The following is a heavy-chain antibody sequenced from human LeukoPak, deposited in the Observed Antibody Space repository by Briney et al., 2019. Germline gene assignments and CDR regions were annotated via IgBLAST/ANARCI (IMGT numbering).Heavy chain of an antibody. CDR3: AREKYSSSFYFDY. J-gene: IGHJ4*02. D-gene: IGHD6-6*01. CDR2: ISAYNGNT. CDR1: GYTFTSYG. V-gene: IGHV1-18*01. Sequence: ASVKVSCKASGYTFTSYGISWVRQAPGQGLEWMGWISAYNGNTNYAQKLQGRVTMTTDTSTSTAYIELRSLRSDDTAVYYCAREKYSSSFYFDYWGQGTLVTVSS.